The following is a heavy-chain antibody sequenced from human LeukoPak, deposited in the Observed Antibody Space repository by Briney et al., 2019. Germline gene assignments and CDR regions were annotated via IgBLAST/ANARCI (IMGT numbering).Heavy chain of an antibody. CDR1: GFTFSSYE. CDR3: ARGERQWGADYFDY. D-gene: IGHD1-26*01. J-gene: IGHJ4*02. CDR2: ISGRGSTI. V-gene: IGHV3-48*03. Sequence: GGSLRLSCAASGFTFSSYEMSWVRQARGKGREWVSYISGRGSTIYYADSVEGRFTISRDNAKNSLYLQMNSLRAEDTAVYYCARGERQWGADYFDYWGQGTLVTVSS.